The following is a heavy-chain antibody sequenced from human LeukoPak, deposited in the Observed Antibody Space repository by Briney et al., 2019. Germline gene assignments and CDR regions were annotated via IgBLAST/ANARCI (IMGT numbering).Heavy chain of an antibody. V-gene: IGHV3-11*05. CDR1: GFNFNNYY. CDR3: GRVHLFEERGLIRGVDF. CDR2: ISISSIYT. Sequence: PGGSLRLSCAASGFNFNNYYMSWVRQAPGKGLEWVSYISISSIYTKYADSVEGRFTISRDDAKNSLYLQMDSLRAEDTARYYYGRVHLFEERGLIRGVDFWGQGTLVSVSS. J-gene: IGHJ4*02. D-gene: IGHD3-10*01.